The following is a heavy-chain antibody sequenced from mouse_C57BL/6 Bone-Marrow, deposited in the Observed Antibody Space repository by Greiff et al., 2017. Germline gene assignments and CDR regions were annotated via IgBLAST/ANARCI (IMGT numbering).Heavy chain of an antibody. CDR3: ARQGWLLYAMDY. CDR1: GFTFSDYY. Sequence: EVKLMESGGGLVQPGGSLKLSCAASGFTFSDYYMYWVRQTPEKRLEWVAYISNGGGSTYYPDTVKGRFTISRDNAKNTLYLQMSRLKSEDTAMYYWARQGWLLYAMDYWGQGTSVTVSS. V-gene: IGHV5-12*01. D-gene: IGHD2-3*01. J-gene: IGHJ4*01. CDR2: ISNGGGST.